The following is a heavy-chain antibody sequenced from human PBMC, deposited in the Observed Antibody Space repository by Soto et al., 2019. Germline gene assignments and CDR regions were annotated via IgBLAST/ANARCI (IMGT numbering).Heavy chain of an antibody. CDR1: GFTFSSYW. CDR3: AKSYYDTRGYPHW. J-gene: IGHJ4*02. CDR2: LKSDGSST. Sequence: EVQLVESGGGLVQPGGSLRLSCAASGFTFSSYWMHWVRQAPGKGLVWVSRLKSDGSSTSYADSVKGRFTISRDNAKNTLYLQMSSLRAEDTAVYYCAKSYYDTRGYPHWWGQGHLVTVSS. V-gene: IGHV3-74*01. D-gene: IGHD3-22*01.